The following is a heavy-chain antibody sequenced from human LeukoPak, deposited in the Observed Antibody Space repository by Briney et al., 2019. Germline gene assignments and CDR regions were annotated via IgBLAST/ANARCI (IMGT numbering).Heavy chain of an antibody. CDR2: ISASGGST. D-gene: IGHD2-15*01. Sequence: GGSLRLSCAASGFTFSSSAMSWVRQVPGKGLEWVSGISASGGSTYYADSVKGRFTISRDNAKNSLYLQMNSLRAEDTAVYYCARAREYCSGGSCYRYFDYWGQGTLVTVSS. J-gene: IGHJ4*02. V-gene: IGHV3-23*01. CDR1: GFTFSSSA. CDR3: ARAREYCSGGSCYRYFDY.